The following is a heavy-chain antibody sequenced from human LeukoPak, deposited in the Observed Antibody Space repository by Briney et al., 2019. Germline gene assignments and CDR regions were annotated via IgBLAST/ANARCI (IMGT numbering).Heavy chain of an antibody. D-gene: IGHD1-26*01. CDR3: AKAPPWRSGSLTCFDY. Sequence: PGGSLRLSCAASGFTFSSYAMSWVRQAPGKGLEWVSAISGSGGSTYYADSVKGRFTISRDDSKNTLYLQMNSLRAEDTAVYYCAKAPPWRSGSLTCFDYWGQGTLVTVSS. CDR2: ISGSGGST. CDR1: GFTFSSYA. V-gene: IGHV3-23*01. J-gene: IGHJ4*02.